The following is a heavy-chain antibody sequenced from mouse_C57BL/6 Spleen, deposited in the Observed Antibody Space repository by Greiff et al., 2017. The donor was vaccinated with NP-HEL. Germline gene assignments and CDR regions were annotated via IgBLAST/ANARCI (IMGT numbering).Heavy chain of an antibody. Sequence: ESGPGLVKPSQSLSLTCSVTGYSITSGYYWNWIRQFPGNKLEWMGYISYDGSNNYNPSLKNRISITRDTSKNQFFLKLNSVTTEDTATYYCARDRPSYYYGSSYGYFDVWGTGTTVTVSS. CDR1: GYSITSGYY. CDR2: ISYDGSN. CDR3: ARDRPSYYYGSSYGYFDV. D-gene: IGHD1-1*01. J-gene: IGHJ1*03. V-gene: IGHV3-6*01.